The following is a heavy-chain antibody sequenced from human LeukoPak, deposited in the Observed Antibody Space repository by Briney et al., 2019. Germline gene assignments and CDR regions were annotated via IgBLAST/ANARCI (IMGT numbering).Heavy chain of an antibody. J-gene: IGHJ4*02. CDR3: ARWGQSRDGYRAFDY. Sequence: GSLRLSCAASGFTVSSNYMSWVRQAPGKGLEWVSVIYSGGSTYYADSVKGRFTISRDNSKNTLYLQMNSLRAEDTAVYYCARWGQSRDGYRAFDYWGQGTLVTVSS. CDR1: GFTVSSNY. D-gene: IGHD5-24*01. CDR2: IYSGGST. V-gene: IGHV3-66*01.